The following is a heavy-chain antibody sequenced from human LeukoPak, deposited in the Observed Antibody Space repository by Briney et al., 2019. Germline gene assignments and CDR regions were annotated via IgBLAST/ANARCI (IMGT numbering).Heavy chain of an antibody. D-gene: IGHD3-22*01. CDR1: GGSISSYY. CDR3: ARDGEDYYDSSGFFDY. CDR2: IYYSGST. V-gene: IGHV4-59*01. Sequence: SETLSLTRTVSGGSISSYYWSWIRQPPGKGLEWIGYIYYSGSTNYNPSLKSRVTMSVDTSKNQFSLKLSSVTAADTAVYYCARDGEDYYDSSGFFDYWGQGTLVTVSS. J-gene: IGHJ4*02.